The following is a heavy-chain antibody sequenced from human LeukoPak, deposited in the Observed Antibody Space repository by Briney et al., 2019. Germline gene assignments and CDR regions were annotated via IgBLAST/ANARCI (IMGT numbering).Heavy chain of an antibody. CDR2: IYTSGST. CDR1: DSSISSYY. V-gene: IGHV4-4*07. CDR3: ARDPSYSSGWYDY. Sequence: SETLSLTCTVSDSSISSYYWNWIRQSAGKGLEWIGRIYTSGSTNYNPSLKSRVTMSVDTSKNQISLKLSFMTAADTAVYYCARDPSYSSGWYDYWGQGTLVTVSS. J-gene: IGHJ4*02. D-gene: IGHD6-19*01.